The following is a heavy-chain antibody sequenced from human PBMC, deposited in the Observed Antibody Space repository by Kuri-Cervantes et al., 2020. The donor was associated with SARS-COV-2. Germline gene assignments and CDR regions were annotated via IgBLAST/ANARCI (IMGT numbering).Heavy chain of an antibody. Sequence: GESLKISWAASGFTFSSYAMHWVRQAPGKGLEWVAVISYDGSNKYYADSVKGRFTISRDNSKNTLYLQMNSLRAEDTAVYYCAREDTLMDVWGKGTTVTVSS. J-gene: IGHJ6*04. D-gene: IGHD5-18*01. CDR2: ISYDGSNK. V-gene: IGHV3-30-3*01. CDR1: GFTFSSYA. CDR3: AREDTLMDV.